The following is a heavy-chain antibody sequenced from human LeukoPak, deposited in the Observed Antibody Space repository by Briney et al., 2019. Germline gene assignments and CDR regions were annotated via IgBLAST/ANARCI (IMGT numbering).Heavy chain of an antibody. Sequence: SETLSLTCAVYGGSFSGNYWSWIRQSPGKGLEWIGEIIHSGRTNYNPSLESRVTISVDTSKNQFSLKLSSVTAADTAVYYCARGLNYDILTANPFTAWFDPWGQGTLSPSPQ. J-gene: IGHJ5*02. V-gene: IGHV4-34*01. D-gene: IGHD3-9*01. CDR1: GGSFSGNY. CDR3: ARGLNYDILTANPFTAWFDP. CDR2: IIHSGRT.